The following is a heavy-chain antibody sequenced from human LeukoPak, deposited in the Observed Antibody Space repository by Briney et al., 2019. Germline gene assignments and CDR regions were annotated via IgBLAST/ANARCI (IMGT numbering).Heavy chain of an antibody. CDR3: AGVPFYYDSSGSFDY. J-gene: IGHJ4*02. V-gene: IGHV1-2*02. Sequence: ASVKVSCKASGYTFTGYYMHWVRQAPGQGLEWMGWINPNSGGTNYAQKFQGRVTMTRDTSISTAYMELSRLRSDDTAVYYCAGVPFYYDSSGSFDYWGQGTLVTVSS. CDR1: GYTFTGYY. D-gene: IGHD3-22*01. CDR2: INPNSGGT.